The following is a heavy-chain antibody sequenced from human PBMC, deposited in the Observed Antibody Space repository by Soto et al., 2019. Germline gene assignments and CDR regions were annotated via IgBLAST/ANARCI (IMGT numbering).Heavy chain of an antibody. D-gene: IGHD2-15*01. Sequence: EVQLVESGGGLVQPGGSLRLSCVASGFTFSSYWMHWVRQAPGKGLVWVSRINSDGSSTSYADSVKGRFTISRDNAKSTLYLQMNSLRAEDTAVYYCVSGFGYGGNRAYWGQGTLVTVSS. J-gene: IGHJ4*02. CDR3: VSGFGYGGNRAY. CDR1: GFTFSSYW. V-gene: IGHV3-74*01. CDR2: INSDGSST.